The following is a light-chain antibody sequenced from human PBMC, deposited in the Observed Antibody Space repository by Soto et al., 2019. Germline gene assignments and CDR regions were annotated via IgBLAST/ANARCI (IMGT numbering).Light chain of an antibody. CDR2: WAS. J-gene: IGKJ1*01. Sequence: DIVMTQSPASLAVSLGARATINCKSSQTVLYSSNNKNYLAWYQQKPGQPPKLLIYWASTRESGVPARFSGSGSGTDFTLTISSLQAEDVAVYYCQQYYRPWTFGQGTKVEIK. V-gene: IGKV4-1*01. CDR3: QQYYRPWT. CDR1: QTVLYSSNNKNY.